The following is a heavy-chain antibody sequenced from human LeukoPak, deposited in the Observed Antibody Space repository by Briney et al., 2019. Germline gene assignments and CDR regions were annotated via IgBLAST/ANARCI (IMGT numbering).Heavy chain of an antibody. Sequence: GGSLRLSCAASGFSLSNAWMNWVRQAPGKGLEWVGRIKRITDGETTDYAAPVKGRFSISRDDSKNTLYLQMNSLRTEDTAMYFCTADLPLSTTMAFDYWAREPWSPSPQ. CDR1: GFSLSNAW. CDR2: IKRITDGETT. D-gene: IGHD5-18*01. J-gene: IGHJ4*02. V-gene: IGHV3-15*01. CDR3: TADLPLSTTMAFDY.